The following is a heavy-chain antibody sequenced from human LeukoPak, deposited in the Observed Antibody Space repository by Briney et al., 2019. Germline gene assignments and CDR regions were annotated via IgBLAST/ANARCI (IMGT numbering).Heavy chain of an antibody. Sequence: SVKVSCKASGGTFSGYAISWVRQAPGQGLEWMGGIIPIFGTANYAQKFQGRVTITTDESTSTAYMELSSLRSEDTAVYYCARGVSDWATGYMDVWGKGTTVTVSS. CDR1: GGTFSGYA. CDR3: ARGVSDWATGYMDV. J-gene: IGHJ6*03. V-gene: IGHV1-69*05. D-gene: IGHD3/OR15-3a*01. CDR2: IIPIFGTA.